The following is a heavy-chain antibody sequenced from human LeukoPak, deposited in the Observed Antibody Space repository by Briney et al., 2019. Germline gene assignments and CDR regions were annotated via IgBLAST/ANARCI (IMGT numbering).Heavy chain of an antibody. CDR2: VYDTFST. CDR1: GVSIRNFY. Sequence: SETLSLTCTVSGVSIRNFYWSWIRQPPGKGLEWIGYVYDTFSTNYNPSLRSRVTMSVDTTKNQCSLKMHSVTAADTAVYFCARHVFDDTFDMWGQGTMVIVSS. CDR3: ARHVFDDTFDM. J-gene: IGHJ3*02. V-gene: IGHV4-59*08.